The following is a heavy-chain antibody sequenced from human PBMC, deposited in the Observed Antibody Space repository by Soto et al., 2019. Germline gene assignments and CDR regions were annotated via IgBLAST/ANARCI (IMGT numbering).Heavy chain of an antibody. Sequence: SVKVSCKASGFTFTSSAVQWVRQARGQRLEWIGWIVVGSGNTNYAQKFQERVTITRDMSTSTAYMELSSLRSEDTAVYYCAATGDYYYDSSGYYVFDYWGQGTLVTVS. J-gene: IGHJ4*02. CDR2: IVVGSGNT. D-gene: IGHD3-22*01. CDR3: AATGDYYYDSSGYYVFDY. V-gene: IGHV1-58*01. CDR1: GFTFTSSA.